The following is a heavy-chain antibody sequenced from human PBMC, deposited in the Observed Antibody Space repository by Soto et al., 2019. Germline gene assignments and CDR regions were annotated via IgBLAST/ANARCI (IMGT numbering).Heavy chain of an antibody. Sequence: PSETLSLTCAVSGGSITSSSHYWGWIRQPPGKGLECIANIYYDGNTYYNPSLKSRVTISLDTSKNQFSLRLNSVTAADTAVYYCARSSITPRLFMYPFDYWGQGTLVTVSS. CDR1: GGSITSSSHY. J-gene: IGHJ4*02. CDR2: IYYDGNT. D-gene: IGHD6-6*01. V-gene: IGHV4-39*01. CDR3: ARSSITPRLFMYPFDY.